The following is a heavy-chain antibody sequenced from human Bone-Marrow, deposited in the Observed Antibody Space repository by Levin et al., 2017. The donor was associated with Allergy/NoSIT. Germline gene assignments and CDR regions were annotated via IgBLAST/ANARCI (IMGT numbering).Heavy chain of an antibody. V-gene: IGHV3-53*01. D-gene: IGHD6-13*01. J-gene: IGHJ4*02. CDR3: ARDGAAAGKGSWG. CDR2: IYSGGRI. CDR1: GFTVSNNY. Sequence: GGSLRLSCAASGFTVSNNYMMWVRQAPGKGLEWVSLIYSGGRIYYADSVKGRFTISRDNSKNTLYLQMNSLRVEDTAVYYCARDGAAAGKGSWGWGQGTLVTVSS.